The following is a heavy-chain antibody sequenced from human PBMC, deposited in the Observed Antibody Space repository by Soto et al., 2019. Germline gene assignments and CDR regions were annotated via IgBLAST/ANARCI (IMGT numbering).Heavy chain of an antibody. CDR3: APGFKWLDS. Sequence: EVQLVESGGGLIQPGGSLRLSCAASGFTVSSSYITWVRQAPGKGLEWVSLIYSGGSTFYADSVKGRVTISRDNSRNTLFLQMNSLSPEDTAVYYCAPGFKWLDSWGQGTLVTVSS. CDR1: GFTVSSSY. CDR2: IYSGGST. D-gene: IGHD5-12*01. J-gene: IGHJ4*02. V-gene: IGHV3-53*01.